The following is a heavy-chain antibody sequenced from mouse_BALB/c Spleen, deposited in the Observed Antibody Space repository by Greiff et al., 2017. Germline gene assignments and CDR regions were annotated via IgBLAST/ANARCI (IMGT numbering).Heavy chain of an antibody. CDR1: GFTFSSYA. D-gene: IGHD2-14*01. V-gene: IGHV5-9-4*01. Sequence: EVQVVESGGGLVKPGGSLKLSCAASGFTFSSYAMSWVRQSPEKRLEWVAEISSGGSYTYYPDTVTGRFTISRDNAKNTLYLEMSSLRSEDTAMYYCAREDRYDGTWYAMDYWGQGTSVTVSS. J-gene: IGHJ4*01. CDR3: AREDRYDGTWYAMDY. CDR2: ISSGGSYT.